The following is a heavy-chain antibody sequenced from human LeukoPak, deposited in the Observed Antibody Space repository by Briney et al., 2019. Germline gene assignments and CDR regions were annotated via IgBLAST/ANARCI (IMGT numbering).Heavy chain of an antibody. CDR2: VHYSGST. J-gene: IGHJ4*02. Sequence: SETLSLTCTVSGYSISRGYHWGWVRQPPGKGLEWIANVHYSGSTYYNPSLKSRLTISADTSKNQFSLKLDSVTAADTAVYYCARVNFNPDYWGQGTLVTVSS. D-gene: IGHD1-14*01. CDR3: ARVNFNPDY. V-gene: IGHV4-38-2*02. CDR1: GYSISRGYH.